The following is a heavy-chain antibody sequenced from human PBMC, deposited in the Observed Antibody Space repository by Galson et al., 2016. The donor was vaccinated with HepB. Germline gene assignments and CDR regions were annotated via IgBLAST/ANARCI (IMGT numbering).Heavy chain of an antibody. V-gene: IGHV5-10-1*01. J-gene: IGHJ4*02. CDR3: ARHGRYHFESKGDY. Sequence: QSGADVKKPGESLKIFCKASGYTFTTYWITWVRQVPGKGLEWVGRIDPSDYDTNYNPSFFGPVTISTDRSISTAYLQWSSLKASDSAIYYCARHGRYHFESKGDYWGPGTLVTVSS. D-gene: IGHD3-3*02. CDR2: IDPSDYDT. CDR1: GYTFTTYW.